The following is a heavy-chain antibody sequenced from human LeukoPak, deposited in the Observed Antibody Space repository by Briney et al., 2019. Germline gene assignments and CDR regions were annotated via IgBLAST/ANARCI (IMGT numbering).Heavy chain of an antibody. D-gene: IGHD1-26*01. Sequence: ETLSLTCTVSGVSMRGAYWSWVRQAPGKGLEWVSAISGSGGSTYYADSVKGRFTISRDNAKNSLYLQMNSLRAEDTAVYYCARDRGIVGTTGYYYMDVWGKGTTVTVSS. V-gene: IGHV3-23*01. J-gene: IGHJ6*03. CDR3: ARDRGIVGTTGYYYMDV. CDR2: ISGSGGST. CDR1: GVSMRGAY.